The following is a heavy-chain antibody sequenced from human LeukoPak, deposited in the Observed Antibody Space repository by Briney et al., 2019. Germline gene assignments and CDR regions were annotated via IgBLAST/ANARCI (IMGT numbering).Heavy chain of an antibody. Sequence: PGGSLRLSCAASGFTFSSYSMNWVRQAPGKGLEWVSLIYSGGTTYYADSVKGRFTISRDNSKNTLYLQMNSLRAEDTAFYYCAKAELGVDTFFDYWGQGTLVTVSS. D-gene: IGHD3-3*01. CDR2: IYSGGTT. J-gene: IGHJ4*02. CDR3: AKAELGVDTFFDY. V-gene: IGHV3-66*01. CDR1: GFTFSSYS.